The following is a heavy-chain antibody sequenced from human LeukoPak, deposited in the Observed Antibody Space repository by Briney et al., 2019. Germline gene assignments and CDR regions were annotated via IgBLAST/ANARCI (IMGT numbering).Heavy chain of an antibody. J-gene: IGHJ4*02. CDR3: ASNSFDYYGSGSYSVDY. CDR2: INHSGST. Sequence: SETLSLTCAVYGGSFSGYYWSWIRKPPGKGLEWIGEINHSGSTNYSPSLKSRVTISVDTSKNQFSLKLSSVTAADTAVYYCASNSFDYYGSGSYSVDYWGQGTLVTVSS. D-gene: IGHD3-10*01. V-gene: IGHV4-34*01. CDR1: GGSFSGYY.